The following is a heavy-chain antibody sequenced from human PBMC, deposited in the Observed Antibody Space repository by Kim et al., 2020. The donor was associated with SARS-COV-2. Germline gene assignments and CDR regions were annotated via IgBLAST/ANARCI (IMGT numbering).Heavy chain of an antibody. V-gene: IGHV3-23*01. CDR3: AKGAHPGIAAAPEYYFDY. D-gene: IGHD6-13*01. CDR1: GFTFSSYA. J-gene: IGHJ4*02. CDR2: ISGSGGST. Sequence: GGSLRLSCAASGFTFSSYAMSWVRQAPGKGLEWVSAISGSGGSTYYADSVKGRFTISRDNSKNTLYLQMNSLRAEDTAVYYCAKGAHPGIAAAPEYYFDYWGQGTLVTVSS.